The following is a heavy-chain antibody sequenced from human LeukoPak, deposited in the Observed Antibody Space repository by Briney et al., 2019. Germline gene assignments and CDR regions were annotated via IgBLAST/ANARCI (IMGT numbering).Heavy chain of an antibody. J-gene: IGHJ5*02. V-gene: IGHV4-39*01. D-gene: IGHD3-10*01. CDR2: IHYGGST. CDR3: ARRVYYGSGSFWNWFDP. Sequence: SETLSLTCTVYGGSISSSCYYWGWIRHPPGKGLEWIGSIHYGGSTYYNPSLKSRVTISVDPSENQFSLKLSSVTAAYTAVYYCARRVYYGSGSFWNWFDPWGQGTLVTVSS. CDR1: GGSISSSCYY.